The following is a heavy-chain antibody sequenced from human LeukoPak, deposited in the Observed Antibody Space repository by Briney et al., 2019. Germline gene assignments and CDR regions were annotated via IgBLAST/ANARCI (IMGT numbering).Heavy chain of an antibody. V-gene: IGHV3-23*01. D-gene: IGHD4-17*01. CDR2: ISGSGGST. Sequence: GGSLRLSCAASGFTFSSYAMSWVRQAPGKGLEWVSAISGSGGSTYYADSVKGRFTSSRDNSKNTLYLQMNSLRAEDTAVYYCARGEVSYGDHDDYWGQGTLVTVSS. CDR1: GFTFSSYA. J-gene: IGHJ4*02. CDR3: ARGEVSYGDHDDY.